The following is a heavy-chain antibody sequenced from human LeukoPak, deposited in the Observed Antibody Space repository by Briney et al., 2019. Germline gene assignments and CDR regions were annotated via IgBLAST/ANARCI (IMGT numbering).Heavy chain of an antibody. CDR3: AREACSSTSCYAFDI. D-gene: IGHD2-2*01. J-gene: IGHJ3*02. V-gene: IGHV4-39*07. CDR1: GGSISSTSYY. CDR2: IYYSGST. Sequence: PSETLSLTCTVSGGSISSTSYYWGWIRQPPGKGLECIGTIYYSGSTYYNPSLKSRVTISVDTSKNQFSLKLSSVTAADTAVYYCAREACSSTSCYAFDIWGQGTMVTVSS.